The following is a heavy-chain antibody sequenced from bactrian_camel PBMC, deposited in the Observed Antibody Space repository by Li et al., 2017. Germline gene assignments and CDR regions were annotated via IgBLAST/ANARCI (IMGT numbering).Heavy chain of an antibody. J-gene: IGHJ4*01. CDR3: AVDRFAPPARSLSPGEYAD. D-gene: IGHD6*01. CDR1: GFTLSDTP. CDR2: IRTDGIT. V-gene: IGHV3S67*01. Sequence: VQLVESGGGLVQPGGSLRLSCVASGFTLSDTPMSWIRQPPAKEREFVSTIRTDGITTYADSVKGRFTISQDHAKNTLYLQMNSLKPEDTAMYYCAVDRFAPPARSLSPGEYADWGQGTQVTVS.